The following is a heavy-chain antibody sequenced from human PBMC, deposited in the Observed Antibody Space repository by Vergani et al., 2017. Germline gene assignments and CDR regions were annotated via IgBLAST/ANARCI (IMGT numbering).Heavy chain of an antibody. D-gene: IGHD5-12*01. CDR3: ARDRVDIVDTTTYYYYYYGMDV. J-gene: IGHJ6*02. Sequence: EVQLVESGGGLVQPGGSLRLSCAASGFIVSSNYMSWVRQAPGKGLEWVSVIYSGGSTYYADSVKGRFTISRHNSKNTLYIQMNSLRAEDTAVYYCARDRVDIVDTTTYYYYYYGMDVWGQGTTVTVSS. V-gene: IGHV3-53*04. CDR1: GFIVSSNY. CDR2: IYSGGST.